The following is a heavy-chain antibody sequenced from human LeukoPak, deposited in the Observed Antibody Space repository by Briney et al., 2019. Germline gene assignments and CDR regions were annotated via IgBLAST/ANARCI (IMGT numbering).Heavy chain of an antibody. V-gene: IGHV1-18*01. Sequence: ASVKVSCKASGYTFTSYGISWVRQAPGQGLEWMGWISAYNGNTNYAQKLQGRVTMTTDTSTSTAYMELRSLRSDDTAVYYCARDQLEDIVVVGDAFDIWGQGTMVTVSS. D-gene: IGHD2-15*01. CDR3: ARDQLEDIVVVGDAFDI. J-gene: IGHJ3*02. CDR1: GYTFTSYG. CDR2: ISAYNGNT.